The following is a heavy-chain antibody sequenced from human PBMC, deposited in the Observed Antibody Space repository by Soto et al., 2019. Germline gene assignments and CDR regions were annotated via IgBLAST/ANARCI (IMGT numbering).Heavy chain of an antibody. CDR1: GYTFTGYY. V-gene: IGHV1-2*02. Sequence: ASVKVSFKASGYTFTGYYMHLVRQAPGQGLEWMGWINPNSGGTNYAQKFQGRVTMTRDTSISTAYTELSRLRSDDTAVYYCARVRPGIAVAGPDYWGQGTLVTVSS. CDR2: INPNSGGT. D-gene: IGHD6-19*01. J-gene: IGHJ4*02. CDR3: ARVRPGIAVAGPDY.